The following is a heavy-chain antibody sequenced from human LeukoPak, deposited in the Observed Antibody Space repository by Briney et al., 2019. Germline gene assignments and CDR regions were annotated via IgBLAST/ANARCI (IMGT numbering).Heavy chain of an antibody. V-gene: IGHV3-11*03. Sequence: GRSLRLSCAASGFTFSDYYMSWIRQAPGKGLEWVSYISGSSKYINYADSVKGRFTISRDNSKYTLYLQMNSLRAEDTAVYYCANGGLWLPTRSDWGQGTRVTVSS. CDR3: ANGGLWLPTRSD. CDR1: GFTFSDYY. D-gene: IGHD5-18*01. CDR2: ISGSSKYI. J-gene: IGHJ4*02.